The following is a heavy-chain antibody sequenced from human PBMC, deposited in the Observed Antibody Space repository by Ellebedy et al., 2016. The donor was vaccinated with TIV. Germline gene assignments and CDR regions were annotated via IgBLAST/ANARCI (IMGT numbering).Heavy chain of an antibody. V-gene: IGHV4-39*01. CDR2: VYYSGAT. D-gene: IGHD4-17*01. CDR1: GASISSSSHY. J-gene: IGHJ5*02. Sequence: SETLSLTCTVSGASISSSSHYWGWIRQPPGKGLEWVGSVYYSGATYYNTSLKSRLTISGDPSKNQFSLTLSSVTVADTAVYYCARHDYGDYSGWFDPWGQGTLVTVSS. CDR3: ARHDYGDYSGWFDP.